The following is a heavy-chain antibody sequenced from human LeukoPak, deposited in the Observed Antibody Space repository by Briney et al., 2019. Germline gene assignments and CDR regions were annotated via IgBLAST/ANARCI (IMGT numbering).Heavy chain of an antibody. CDR3: ARDLGEDCGGDCYSTYYYYGMDV. CDR2: IYYSGST. J-gene: IGHJ6*02. V-gene: IGHV4-61*01. D-gene: IGHD2-21*02. Sequence: SETLSLTCTVSGGSISSSSYYWGWIRQPPGKGLEWIGYIYYSGSTNYNPSLKSRVTISVDTSKNQFSLKLSSVTAADTAVYYCARDLGEDCGGDCYSTYYYYGMDVWGQGTTVTVSS. CDR1: GGSISSSSYY.